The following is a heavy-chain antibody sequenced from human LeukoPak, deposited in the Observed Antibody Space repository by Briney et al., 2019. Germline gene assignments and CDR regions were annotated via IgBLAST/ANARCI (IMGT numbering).Heavy chain of an antibody. CDR3: SRDTNALPY. CDR1: GFTFSAHW. CDR2: ISNDGSIT. D-gene: IGHD2-8*01. J-gene: IGHJ4*02. V-gene: IGHV3-74*01. Sequence: GESLRLSCVASGFTFSAHWMHWVRLAPGKGLVWVSHISNDGSITAYADSVRGRFTISRENAKNSLFLQMNSLRADDAVVYYCSRDTNALPYWGQGSLVTVSS.